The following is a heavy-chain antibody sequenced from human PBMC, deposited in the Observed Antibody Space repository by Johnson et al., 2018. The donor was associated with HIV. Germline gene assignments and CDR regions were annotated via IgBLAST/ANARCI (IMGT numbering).Heavy chain of an antibody. CDR2: ISSDGSNT. CDR1: GFTFDDYG. CDR3: ARRIAAADDAFDI. D-gene: IGHD6-25*01. V-gene: IGHV3-30*03. Sequence: CAASGFTFDDYGMYWVRQAPGKGLDWVTLISSDGSNTYYADSVKGRFTVSRDNVENTLYLQMNSLRAEDTAMYYCARRIAAADDAFDIWGHGTMVTVSS. J-gene: IGHJ3*02.